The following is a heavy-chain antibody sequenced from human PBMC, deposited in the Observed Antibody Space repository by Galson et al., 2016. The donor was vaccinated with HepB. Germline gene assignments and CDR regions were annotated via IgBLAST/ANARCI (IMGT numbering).Heavy chain of an antibody. D-gene: IGHD3-16*01. Sequence: PALVKPTQTLTLTCTFSGFSLTTSGVSVGWIRQTPRKALEWLALTYWDDDKRYSPSLKSRLTITKDTSKNQVVLTMTNMDPEDTATYYCGHTLGGFGDTTLLDLWGQGALVTVSS. CDR1: GFSLTTSGVS. J-gene: IGHJ5*02. CDR2: TYWDDDK. CDR3: GHTLGGFGDTTLLDL. V-gene: IGHV2-5*02.